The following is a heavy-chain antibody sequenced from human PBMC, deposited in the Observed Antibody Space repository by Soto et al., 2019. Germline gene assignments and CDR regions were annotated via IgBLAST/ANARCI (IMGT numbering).Heavy chain of an antibody. J-gene: IGHJ6*02. CDR3: VQSRCGGDCLQSYSSHSYYGLDV. V-gene: IGHV2-5*02. D-gene: IGHD2-21*02. CDR2: IYWDDDK. Sequence: QITLKESGPTLVKPTQTLTLTCTFSGFSLSTTGVGVGWIRQPPGKALEWLVLIYWDDDKRYNPSQNSRLTITKDTSKNQVVLAMTNMDSVDTATYYCVQSRCGGDCLQSYSSHSYYGLDVWGQGTTVTVSS. CDR1: GFSLSTTGVG.